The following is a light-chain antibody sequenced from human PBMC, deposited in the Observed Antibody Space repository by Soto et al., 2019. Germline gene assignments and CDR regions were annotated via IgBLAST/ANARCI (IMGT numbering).Light chain of an antibody. CDR2: DVS. J-gene: IGLJ2*01. CDR1: SSDVGGYNY. Sequence: QSALTQPASVSGSPGQSNTISCTGTSSDVGGYNYVSWYQQYPGKAPKLMIHDVSDRPSGVSNRFSASKSGNTASLTISGLQAEDEADYYCSSYTSSSTPVIFGGGTKLTVL. V-gene: IGLV2-14*01. CDR3: SSYTSSSTPVI.